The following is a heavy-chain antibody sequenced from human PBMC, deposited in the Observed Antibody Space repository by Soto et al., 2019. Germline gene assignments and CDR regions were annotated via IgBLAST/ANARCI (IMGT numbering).Heavy chain of an antibody. V-gene: IGHV4-34*01. D-gene: IGHD3-16*01. CDR3: ARMGVVRIRNFDY. CDR2: INHSGST. Sequence: SETLSLTCAAYGGAFSGYYWTWIRQPPGKGLEWIGEINHSGSTNYNPSLKSRVTISVDTSKNQFSLKLSSVTAADTAVYYCARMGVVRIRNFDYWGQGTLVTVSS. J-gene: IGHJ4*02. CDR1: GGAFSGYY.